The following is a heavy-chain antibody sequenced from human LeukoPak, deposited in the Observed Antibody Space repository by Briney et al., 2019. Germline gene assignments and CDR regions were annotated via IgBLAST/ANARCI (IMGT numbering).Heavy chain of an antibody. Sequence: GGSLRLSCAASGFIVNSYAMSWVRQAPGKGLAWVSLIYSDGVTQYADSVKGRFTISRDNAKNSLYLQMNSLRAEDTAVYYCARDSLGQNYYDSSGSDYWGQGTLVTVSS. CDR1: GFIVNSYA. D-gene: IGHD3-22*01. J-gene: IGHJ4*02. V-gene: IGHV3-66*01. CDR3: ARDSLGQNYYDSSGSDY. CDR2: IYSDGVT.